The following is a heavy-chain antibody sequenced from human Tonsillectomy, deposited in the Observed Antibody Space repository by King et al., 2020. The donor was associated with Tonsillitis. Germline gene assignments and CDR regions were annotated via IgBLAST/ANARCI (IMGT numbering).Heavy chain of an antibody. CDR2: MDPNSGVT. V-gene: IGHV1-8*01. CDR3: AYLNAYRDFP. J-gene: IGHJ5*02. CDR1: GYTFTNYH. D-gene: IGHD4-17*01. Sequence: VQLVESGAEVKKPGASVKVSCKASGYTFTNYHINWVRQATGQGLEWMGWMDPNSGVTGYAQRFQGRVTLTRDTSISAAYMELSSLRSEDTAVYYCAYLNAYRDFPWGQGTLVIVSS.